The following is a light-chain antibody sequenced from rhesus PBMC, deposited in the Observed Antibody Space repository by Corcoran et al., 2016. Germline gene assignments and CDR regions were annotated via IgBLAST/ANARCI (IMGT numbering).Light chain of an antibody. Sequence: DIQMTQSPSSLSASVGDRVTITCRASQGITNDLAWYQQKPGETPKLLIYEASSLQSGIPSRFSGIGSGTDVTLTISSLQSEDFATYYCQHYYSTPTFGGGTKVEIK. J-gene: IGKJ4*01. CDR1: QGITND. V-gene: IGKV1-25*01. CDR2: EAS. CDR3: QHYYSTPT.